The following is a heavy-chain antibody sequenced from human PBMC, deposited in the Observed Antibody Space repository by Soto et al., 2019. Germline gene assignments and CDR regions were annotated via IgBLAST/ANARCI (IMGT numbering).Heavy chain of an antibody. CDR3: ARDNREEDIVVVPAASSVGQTNLDY. J-gene: IGHJ4*02. CDR1: GGSFSGYY. Sequence: ETLSLTCAVYGGSFSGYYWSWIRQPPGKGLEWIGEINHSGSTNYNPSLKSRVTISVDTSKNQFSLKLSSVTAADTAVYYCARDNREEDIVVVPAASSVGQTNLDYWGQGTLVTVYS. V-gene: IGHV4-34*01. CDR2: INHSGST. D-gene: IGHD2-2*01.